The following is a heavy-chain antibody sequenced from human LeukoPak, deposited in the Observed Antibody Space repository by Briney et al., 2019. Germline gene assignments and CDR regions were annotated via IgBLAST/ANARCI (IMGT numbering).Heavy chain of an antibody. CDR2: IWYDGSNK. CDR1: GFTFSSYG. Sequence: GGSLRLSCAASGFTFSSYGMHWVRQAPGKGLEWVAVIWYDGSNKYYADFVKGRFTVSRDNSKNTLYLQMNSLRAEDTAVYYCARDYDRRNWFDPWGQGTLVTVSS. CDR3: ARDYDRRNWFDP. D-gene: IGHD3-3*01. V-gene: IGHV3-33*01. J-gene: IGHJ5*02.